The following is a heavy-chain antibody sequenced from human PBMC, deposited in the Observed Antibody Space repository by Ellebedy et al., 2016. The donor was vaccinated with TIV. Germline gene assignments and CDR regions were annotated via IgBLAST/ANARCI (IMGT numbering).Heavy chain of an antibody. CDR1: GFPFSTSS. CDR2: INTNGDNT. Sequence: GESLKISCSASGFPFSTSSMHWVRQAPGKGPSEYVAAINTNGDNTYYADSVKGRFTISIDNSKNTLYLQISSLRLEDTALYYCGNLRHRVPWGQGTLVTVSS. CDR3: GNLRHRVP. V-gene: IGHV3-64D*09. J-gene: IGHJ5*02.